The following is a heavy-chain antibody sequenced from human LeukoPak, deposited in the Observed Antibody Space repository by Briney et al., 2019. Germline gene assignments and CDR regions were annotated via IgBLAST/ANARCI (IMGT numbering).Heavy chain of an antibody. Sequence: SETLSLTCTVSGDSITGYYWIWVRQPPGKGLEWIGHIYSSERTDYNPSLQSRVSTSVDTSKNHCSLKLNSVTAADTAVYYSARDSSAKFDYWGRGILVTVSS. CDR3: ARDSSAKFDY. V-gene: IGHV4-59*01. CDR2: IYSSERT. CDR1: GDSITGYY. J-gene: IGHJ4*02. D-gene: IGHD2-2*01.